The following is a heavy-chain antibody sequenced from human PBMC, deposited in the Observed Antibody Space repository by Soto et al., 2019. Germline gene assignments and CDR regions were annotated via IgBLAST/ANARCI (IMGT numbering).Heavy chain of an antibody. J-gene: IGHJ4*02. Sequence: QVQLVQSGAEVKKPGASVKVSCTASGYTFTNYYIHWVRQAPGQGLEWMGIINPSGGSTTYAPKFQGRITLPSDTSTSTVYMELSSLRSEDTAVFYCARYGDGYNSWAIQDLDNWGQGTLVTVSS. V-gene: IGHV1-46*01. CDR1: GYTFTNYY. D-gene: IGHD2-21*01. CDR2: INPSGGST. CDR3: ARYGDGYNSWAIQDLDN.